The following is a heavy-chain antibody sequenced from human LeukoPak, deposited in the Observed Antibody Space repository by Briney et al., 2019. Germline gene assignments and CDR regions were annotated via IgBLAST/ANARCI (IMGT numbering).Heavy chain of an antibody. CDR3: ARGLRRHQFDY. J-gene: IGHJ4*02. CDR2: ISYDGSNK. CDR1: GFTFSSYG. Sequence: GGSLRLSCAASGFTFSSYGMHWVRQAPGKGLEWVAVISYDGSNKYYADSVKGRFTISRDNSKNTLYLQMNSLRAEDTAVYYCARGLRRHQFDYWGQGTLVTVSS. V-gene: IGHV3-30*03. D-gene: IGHD4-17*01.